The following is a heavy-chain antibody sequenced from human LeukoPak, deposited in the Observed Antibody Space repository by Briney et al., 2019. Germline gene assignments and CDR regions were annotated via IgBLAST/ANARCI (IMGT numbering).Heavy chain of an antibody. CDR1: GFTVSSNY. CDR2: IYSGGST. V-gene: IGHV3-66*01. Sequence: GGSLRLSCAASGFTVSSNYMSWVRQAPGKGLEWVSVIYSGGSTYYADSVKGRFTISRDNSKNTLYLQMNSLRAEDTAVYYCARDGRDSSSWTFDYWGQGTLVTVSS. J-gene: IGHJ4*02. CDR3: ARDGRDSSSWTFDY. D-gene: IGHD6-13*01.